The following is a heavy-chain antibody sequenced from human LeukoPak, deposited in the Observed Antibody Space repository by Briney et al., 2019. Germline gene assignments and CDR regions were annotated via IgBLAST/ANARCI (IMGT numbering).Heavy chain of an antibody. CDR3: AKLCSGGSCYSGSHVNDY. D-gene: IGHD2-15*01. V-gene: IGHV3-30*04. J-gene: IGHJ4*02. Sequence: QPGGSLRLSCAASGFTFSSYAMHWVRQAPGKGLEWVAVISYDGSNKYYADSVKGRFTISRDNSKNTLYLQMNSLRAEDTAVYYCAKLCSGGSCYSGSHVNDYWGQGTLVTVSS. CDR1: GFTFSSYA. CDR2: ISYDGSNK.